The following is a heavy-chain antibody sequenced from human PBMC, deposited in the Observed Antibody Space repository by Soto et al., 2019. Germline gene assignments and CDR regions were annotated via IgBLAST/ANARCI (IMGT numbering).Heavy chain of an antibody. CDR1: GGSISSGCYY. CDR3: VRGGSCTNGVCSVFDY. CDR2: IYYSGST. Sequence: TLSLTCTVSGGSISSGCYYWSWIRQHPGKGLEWIGYIYYSGSTYYNPSLKSRVTISVDTSKNQFSLKLSSVTAADTAVYFCVRGGSCTNGVCSVFDYWGQGTLVTVSS. J-gene: IGHJ4*02. D-gene: IGHD2-8*01. V-gene: IGHV4-31*03.